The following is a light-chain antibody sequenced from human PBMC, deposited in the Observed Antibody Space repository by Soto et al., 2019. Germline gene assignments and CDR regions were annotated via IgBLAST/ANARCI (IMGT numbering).Light chain of an antibody. V-gene: IGKV3-15*01. CDR3: QQDNNWPQT. CDR1: QSLRSS. Sequence: ETMMTQSPDTLSVSLGERATLSCRASQSLRSSLAWYQQQPGQAPRLLIYDASTRATGIPARFSGSGSGTDFTLTISGLQSEEFAVYYCQQDNNWPQTFGQGTKVEIK. J-gene: IGKJ1*01. CDR2: DAS.